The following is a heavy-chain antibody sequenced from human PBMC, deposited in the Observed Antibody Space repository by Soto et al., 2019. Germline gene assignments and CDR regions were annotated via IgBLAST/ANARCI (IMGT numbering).Heavy chain of an antibody. J-gene: IGHJ6*02. V-gene: IGHV4-34*01. CDR2: INHSGST. Sequence: PSGTLSLTCAVYGGSFSGYYWSWGRQPPGKGLGRIGEINHSGSTNYNPSLKSRVTLSVDTSKNQFSLKLSSVTAADTAVYYCARELITMIVVVILPDYYYGMDVWGQGPTVTVS. CDR1: GGSFSGYY. CDR3: ARELITMIVVVILPDYYYGMDV. D-gene: IGHD3-22*01.